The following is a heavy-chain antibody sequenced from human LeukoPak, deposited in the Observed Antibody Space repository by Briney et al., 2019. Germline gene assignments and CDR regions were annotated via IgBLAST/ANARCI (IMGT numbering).Heavy chain of an antibody. V-gene: IGHV3-48*01. J-gene: IGHJ4*02. CDR3: VRGPRYSGYDYFDY. CDR1: GFTFSTYS. CDR2: ISSSLSTF. Sequence: GGSLRLSCAASGFTFSTYSMNWVRQAPGKGLEWVSYISSSLSTFYYADSVKGRFTISRDNAKNSLYLQMSSLRREDTAVYFCVRGPRYSGYDYFDYWGQGTLVTVSS. D-gene: IGHD5-12*01.